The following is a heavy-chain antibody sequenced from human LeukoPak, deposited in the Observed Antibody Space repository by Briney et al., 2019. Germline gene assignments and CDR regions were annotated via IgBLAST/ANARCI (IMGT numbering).Heavy chain of an antibody. D-gene: IGHD1-26*01. CDR2: IKTDTGNP. CDR3: ARDREVGATGYYFDY. Sequence: ASVKVSCKASGYTFSKYAMNWVRQAPGQGLEWMGWIKTDTGNPTYAQGFTGRFVFSLDTSVTTAYLQINSLKDDDTAVYYCARDREVGATGYYFDYWGQGTLVTVSS. CDR1: GYTFSKYA. J-gene: IGHJ4*02. V-gene: IGHV7-4-1*02.